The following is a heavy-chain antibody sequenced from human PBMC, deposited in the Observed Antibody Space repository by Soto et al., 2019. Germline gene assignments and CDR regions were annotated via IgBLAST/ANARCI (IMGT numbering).Heavy chain of an antibody. D-gene: IGHD2-2*02. V-gene: IGHV3-33*01. CDR3: ARGASLGYCSSTSCYNWYFDL. CDR2: IWYDGSNK. J-gene: IGHJ2*01. Sequence: ESGGGVVQPGRSLRLSCAASGFTFSSYGMHWVRQAPGKGLEWVAVIWYDGSNKYYADSVKGRFTISRDNSKNTLYLQMNSLRAEDTAVYYCARGASLGYCSSTSCYNWYFDLWGRGTLVTVSS. CDR1: GFTFSSYG.